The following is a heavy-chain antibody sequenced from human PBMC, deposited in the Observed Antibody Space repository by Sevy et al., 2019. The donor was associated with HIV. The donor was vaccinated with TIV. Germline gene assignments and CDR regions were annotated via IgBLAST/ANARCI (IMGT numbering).Heavy chain of an antibody. CDR3: ASASVAGPYYYYYYMDV. D-gene: IGHD6-19*01. V-gene: IGHV1-69*13. J-gene: IGHJ6*03. CDR1: GGTFSSYA. CDR2: IIPIFGTA. Sequence: ASVKVSCKASGGTFSSYAISWVRQAPGQGLEWMGGIIPIFGTANYAQKFQGRVTITADESTSTAYMELSSLRSEDTSVYYCASASVAGPYYYYYYMDVWGKGTTVTVSS.